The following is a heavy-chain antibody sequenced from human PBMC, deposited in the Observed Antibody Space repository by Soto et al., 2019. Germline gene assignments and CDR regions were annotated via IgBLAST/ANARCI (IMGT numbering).Heavy chain of an antibody. Sequence: ASVKVSCKASGYTVTSYGISWVRQAPGQGLEWMGWISAYNGNTNYAQNLQGRVIMTADTSTSTAYMELRSLRSDDTAVYYCTREGSAPYYYYGMDAWGQGTTVTVSS. CDR2: ISAYNGNT. D-gene: IGHD3-10*01. V-gene: IGHV1-18*01. CDR3: TREGSAPYYYYGMDA. J-gene: IGHJ6*02. CDR1: GYTVTSYG.